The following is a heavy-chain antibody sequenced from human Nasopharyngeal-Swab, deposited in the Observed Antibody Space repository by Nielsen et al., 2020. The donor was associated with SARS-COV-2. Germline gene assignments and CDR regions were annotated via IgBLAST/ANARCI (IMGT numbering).Heavy chain of an antibody. J-gene: IGHJ4*02. Sequence: GGSLRLSCAASGFTFSSYWMSWVRQAPGKGLEWVANIKQDGSEKYYVDSVKGRFTISRDNAKNSLYLQMNSLGVEDTAVYYCARVDYDVWTGQGGWYFDSWGQGTLVSVSS. CDR2: IKQDGSEK. CDR3: ARVDYDVWTGQGGWYFDS. V-gene: IGHV3-7*03. CDR1: GFTFSSYW. D-gene: IGHD3-3*01.